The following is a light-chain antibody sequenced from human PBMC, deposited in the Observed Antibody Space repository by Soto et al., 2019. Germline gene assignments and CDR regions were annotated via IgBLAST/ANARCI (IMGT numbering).Light chain of an antibody. CDR1: QDISNY. J-gene: IGKJ2*01. CDR2: DAP. Sequence: DIQMTQSPSSLSASVGDRVTITCQASQDISNYLNWYQQKPGKAPKLLIYDAPNFETGVPSRFSGSGSGTDFTSTISSLQPEDIATYYCQQYDNLPPYTFGQGTKLEIK. V-gene: IGKV1-33*01. CDR3: QQYDNLPPYT.